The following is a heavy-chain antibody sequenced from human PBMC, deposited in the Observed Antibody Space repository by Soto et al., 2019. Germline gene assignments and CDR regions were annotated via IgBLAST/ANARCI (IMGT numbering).Heavy chain of an antibody. V-gene: IGHV3-30*18. CDR1: GITFSIFG. CDR2: ISYDGSRT. D-gene: IGHD6-19*01. Sequence: QVQLVESGGGVVQPGRSLRLSCAASGITFSIFGMHWVRQAPGKGLEWVAVISYDGSRTYYRDSVKGRFTISRDSSKNTLYLQMNSLRAEDTAVYYCAKSMAVAFPGFYGLDVWGQGTTVTVSS. J-gene: IGHJ6*02. CDR3: AKSMAVAFPGFYGLDV.